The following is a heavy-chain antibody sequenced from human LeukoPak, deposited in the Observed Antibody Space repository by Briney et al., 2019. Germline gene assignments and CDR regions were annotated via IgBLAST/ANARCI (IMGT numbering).Heavy chain of an antibody. V-gene: IGHV4-34*12. CDR2: ILHTGST. CDR3: ARGRAAVHP. J-gene: IGHJ5*02. Sequence: SETLSLTCAVSGYSLTHHYWTWIRQPPGKGLEWIGEILHTGSTNYNPSFKSRVTISIDTSKNQFFLTLTSVTAADTAVYFSARGRAAVHPWGQGTLVTVSS. D-gene: IGHD6-13*01. CDR1: GYSLTHHY.